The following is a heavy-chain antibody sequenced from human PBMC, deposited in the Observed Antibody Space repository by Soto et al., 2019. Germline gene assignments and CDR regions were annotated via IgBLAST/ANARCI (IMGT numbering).Heavy chain of an antibody. Sequence: SVKVSCKASGGTFSSYTISWVRQAPGQGLERMGRIIPILGIANYAQKFQGRVTITADKSTSTAYMELSSLRSEDTAVYYCASTVPAAMDNYYYYMDVWGKGTTVTVSS. J-gene: IGHJ6*03. CDR1: GGTFSSYT. V-gene: IGHV1-69*02. D-gene: IGHD2-2*01. CDR3: ASTVPAAMDNYYYYMDV. CDR2: IIPILGIA.